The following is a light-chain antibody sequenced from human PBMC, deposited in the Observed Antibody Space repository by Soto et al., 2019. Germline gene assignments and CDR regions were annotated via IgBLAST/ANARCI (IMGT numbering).Light chain of an antibody. CDR3: SSYTSISTYV. J-gene: IGLJ1*01. Sequence: QSALTQPASVSGSPGQSITISCTGTSSDVGGYNYVSWYQQHPGKAPKLMIYDVSNRPSGVSNRFSVSKSGNPASLTISGLQAEDEADYYCSSYTSISTYVFGTGTKLTVL. V-gene: IGLV2-14*01. CDR1: SSDVGGYNY. CDR2: DVS.